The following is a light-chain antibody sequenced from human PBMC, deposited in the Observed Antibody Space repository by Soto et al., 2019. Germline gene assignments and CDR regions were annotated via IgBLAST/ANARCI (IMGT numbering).Light chain of an antibody. CDR1: SSDVGGYNY. J-gene: IGLJ1*01. CDR3: SSYTSSSTRV. V-gene: IGLV2-14*01. CDR2: EVS. Sequence: ALTQPASVSGSPGQSITISCTGTSSDVGGYNYVSWYQHHPGKAPELMIFEVSNRPSGVSHRFSGSKSGNTASLTISGLQTEDEGDYYCSSYTSSSTRVFGTGTKVTVL.